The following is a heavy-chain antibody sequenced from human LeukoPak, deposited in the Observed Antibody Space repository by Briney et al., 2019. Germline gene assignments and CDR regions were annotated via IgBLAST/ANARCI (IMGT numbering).Heavy chain of an antibody. Sequence: SETLSLTCTVSGGSNNNYYWSWIRQSPEKGLEWIGYIHDSGSTNYNPSLKSRVTISVDTSKNQFSLKLSSVTAADTAVYYCVRLDAAAGRYLQFYYWGQGTLVTVSS. V-gene: IGHV4-59*08. D-gene: IGHD5-24*01. J-gene: IGHJ4*02. CDR2: IHDSGST. CDR3: VRLDAAAGRYLQFYY. CDR1: GGSNNNYY.